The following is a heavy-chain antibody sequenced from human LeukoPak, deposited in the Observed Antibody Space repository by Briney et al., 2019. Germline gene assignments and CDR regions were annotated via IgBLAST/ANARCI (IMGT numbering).Heavy chain of an antibody. V-gene: IGHV2-70*11. D-gene: IGHD6-13*01. Sequence: SGPTLVNPTQSLTLTCTFSGFSLSTNGMCVSWIRQPPGKALGWLARIDWDDDKYYSTSLKTRLTISKDTSKNQVVLTMTNMDPVDTATYYCARIRIAAGYFDYWGQGTLVTVSS. CDR3: ARIRIAAGYFDY. CDR1: GFSLSTNGMC. CDR2: IDWDDDK. J-gene: IGHJ4*02.